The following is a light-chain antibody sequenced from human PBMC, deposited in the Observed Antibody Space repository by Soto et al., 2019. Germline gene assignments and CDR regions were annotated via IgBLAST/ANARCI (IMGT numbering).Light chain of an antibody. Sequence: QAVVTPPPSVSGAPGRRVTISCTGSSSNIGAGYDVHWYQQLPGTAPKLLIYGNTNRPSGVPDRFSGSKSGTSASLAITGLQAEDEADYYCQSYDNSLSGWVFGGGTKLTVL. V-gene: IGLV1-40*01. J-gene: IGLJ3*02. CDR3: QSYDNSLSGWV. CDR1: SSNIGAGYD. CDR2: GNT.